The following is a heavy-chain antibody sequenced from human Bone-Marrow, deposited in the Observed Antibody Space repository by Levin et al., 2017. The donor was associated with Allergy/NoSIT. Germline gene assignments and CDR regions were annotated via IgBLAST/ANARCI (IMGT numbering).Heavy chain of an antibody. V-gene: IGHV3-74*01. D-gene: IGHD2-8*01. CDR1: GFTFSSFW. J-gene: IGHJ4*02. CDR3: AREVCTSGVCKDFDN. Sequence: QAGGSLRLSCTASGFTFSSFWMHWVRQGPGEGLVWVSRTSGDGSITDYADSVRGRFTVSRDNAKNTIYLQVNSLRAEDTAVYFCAREVCTSGVCKDFDNWGQGTLVTVSS. CDR2: TSGDGSIT.